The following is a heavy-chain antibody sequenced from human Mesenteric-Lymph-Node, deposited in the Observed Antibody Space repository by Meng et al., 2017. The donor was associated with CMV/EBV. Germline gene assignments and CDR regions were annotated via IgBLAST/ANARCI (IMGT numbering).Heavy chain of an antibody. CDR1: GYTFTGYY. D-gene: IGHD3-10*01. CDR2: IDPNTGTT. V-gene: IGHV1-2*02. CDR3: ARFGGSGEFDC. Sequence: ASVKVSCKSSGYTFTGYYIHWVRQAPGQGPEWMGWIDPNTGTTNYAQKFQGGVTMTRDTSISTAYMELSRLSSDDTAVYHCARFGGSGEFDCWGQGTLVTVSS. J-gene: IGHJ4*02.